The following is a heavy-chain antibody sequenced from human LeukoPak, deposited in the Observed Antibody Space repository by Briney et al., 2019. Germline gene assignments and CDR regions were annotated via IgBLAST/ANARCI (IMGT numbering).Heavy chain of an antibody. J-gene: IGHJ4*02. CDR3: ARMGSGSFKLDY. CDR2: IYYSGST. Sequence: PSETLSLTCTVSGGSISSYYWSWIRQPPGKGLEWIGYIYYSGSTNYNPSLKSRVTISVDTSKNQFSLKLSSVTAADTAVYYCARMGSGSFKLDYWGQGTLVTVSS. V-gene: IGHV4-59*12. D-gene: IGHD3-10*01. CDR1: GGSISSYY.